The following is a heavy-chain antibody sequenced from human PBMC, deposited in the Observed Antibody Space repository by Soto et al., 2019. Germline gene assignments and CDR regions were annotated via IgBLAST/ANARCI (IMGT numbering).Heavy chain of an antibody. J-gene: IGHJ4*02. CDR1: GFTFSSYD. CDR2: IGTAGDT. Sequence: GGSLRLSCAAPGFTFSSYDMHWVRQATGKGLEWVSAIGTAGDTYYPGSVKGRFTISRENAKNSLYLQMNSLRAEDTAVYYCARGMYYYDSSGYYFGYWGQGTLVTVSS. CDR3: ARGMYYYDSSGYYFGY. D-gene: IGHD3-22*01. V-gene: IGHV3-13*01.